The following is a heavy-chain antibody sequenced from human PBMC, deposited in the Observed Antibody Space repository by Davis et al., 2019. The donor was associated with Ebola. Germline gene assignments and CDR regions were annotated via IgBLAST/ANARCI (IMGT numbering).Heavy chain of an antibody. CDR2: IYYSGST. V-gene: IGHV4-39*01. Sequence: MPSETLSLTCTVSGGSISSSSYYWGWIRQPPGKGLEWIGSIYYSGSTYYNPSLKSRVTISVDTSKNQFSLKLSSVTAADTAVYYCARASLLLGLYYFDYWGQGTLVTVSS. J-gene: IGHJ4*02. D-gene: IGHD3/OR15-3a*01. CDR1: GGSISSSSYY. CDR3: ARASLLLGLYYFDY.